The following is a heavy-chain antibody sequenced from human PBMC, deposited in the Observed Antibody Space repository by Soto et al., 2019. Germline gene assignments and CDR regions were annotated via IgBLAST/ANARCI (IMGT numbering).Heavy chain of an antibody. CDR3: AKSYFISTSCPPLLGG. V-gene: IGHV1-8*01. J-gene: IGHJ4*02. Sequence: QVQLVQSGAEVKKPGASVKVSCKASGYTFTSYDINWVRQATGQGLEWMGWMNPNSGNTGYAQKFQGRVTMTRNTSISTAYRGLSSLRSEDTAVYYWAKSYFISTSCPPLLGGWGQGTLVPVSS. CDR1: GYTFTSYD. CDR2: MNPNSGNT. D-gene: IGHD2-2*01.